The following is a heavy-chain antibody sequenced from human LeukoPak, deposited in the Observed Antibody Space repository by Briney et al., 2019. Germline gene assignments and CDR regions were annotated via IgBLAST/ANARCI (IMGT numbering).Heavy chain of an antibody. CDR2: IYYSGST. CDR1: GGSISSSSYY. J-gene: IGHJ4*02. V-gene: IGHV4-39*07. CDR3: ARDEDSNYGVYDY. Sequence: SETLSLTCTVSGGSISSSSYYWGWIRQPPGKGLEWIGSIYYSGSTYYNPSLKGRVTISVDTSKNQFSLKLSSVTAADTAVYYCARDEDSNYGVYDYWGQGTLVTVSS. D-gene: IGHD4-11*01.